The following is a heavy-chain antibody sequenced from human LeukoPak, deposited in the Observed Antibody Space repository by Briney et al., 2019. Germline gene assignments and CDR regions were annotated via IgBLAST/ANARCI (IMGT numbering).Heavy chain of an antibody. CDR1: GFTFSSYG. CDR2: ISYDGSNK. Sequence: GGSLRLSCAASGFTFSSYGMHWVRQAPGKGLEWVAVISYDGSNKYYADSVKGRFTISRDNSKNTLYLQMNGLRAEDTAVYYCAKPTRGAIYGQDWGQGTLVTVSS. CDR3: AKPTRGAIYGQD. D-gene: IGHD3-10*01. V-gene: IGHV3-30*18. J-gene: IGHJ4*02.